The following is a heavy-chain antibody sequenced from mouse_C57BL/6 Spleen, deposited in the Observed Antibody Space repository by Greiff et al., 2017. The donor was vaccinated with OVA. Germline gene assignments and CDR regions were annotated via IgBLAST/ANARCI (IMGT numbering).Heavy chain of an antibody. CDR1: GYTFTSYW. CDR2: IDPSDSET. D-gene: IGHD2-3*01. Sequence: QVQLQQPGAELVRPGSSVKLSCKASGYTFTSYWMHWVKQRPIQGLEWIGNIDPSDSETPYNQKFKDKATLTVDKSSSTAYMQLSSLTSEDSAVYYCARIHDGYYWYFDVWGTGTTVTVSA. J-gene: IGHJ1*03. CDR3: ARIHDGYYWYFDV. V-gene: IGHV1-52*01.